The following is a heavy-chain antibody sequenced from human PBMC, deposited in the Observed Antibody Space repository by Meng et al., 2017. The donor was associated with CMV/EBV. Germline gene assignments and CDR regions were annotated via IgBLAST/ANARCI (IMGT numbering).Heavy chain of an antibody. J-gene: IGHJ6*02. D-gene: IGHD2-2*01. CDR3: AKDLGDIVVVPAAQPLGGMDV. CDR1: GFIFSSYG. CDR2: IRYDGSNK. V-gene: IGHV3-30*02. Sequence: GESLKISCAASGFIFSSYGMNWVRQAPGKGLEWVAFIRYDGSNKYYADSVKGRFTISRDNSKNTLYLQMNSLRAEDTAVYYCAKDLGDIVVVPAAQPLGGMDVWGQGTTVTVCS.